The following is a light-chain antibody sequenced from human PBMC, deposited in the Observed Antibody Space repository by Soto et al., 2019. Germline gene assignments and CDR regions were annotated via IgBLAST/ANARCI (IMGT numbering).Light chain of an antibody. CDR2: EVS. CDR1: SSDVGGYNH. V-gene: IGLV2-8*01. J-gene: IGLJ1*01. CDR3: SSYAGSDNSYV. Sequence: QSVLTQPPSASGFPGQSVAISCTGSSSDVGGYNHVSWYQHHPGRAPKLIIFEVSKRPSGVPDRFSGSKSGNTASLTVSGLQAEDEADYYCSSYAGSDNSYVFGAGTKVTVL.